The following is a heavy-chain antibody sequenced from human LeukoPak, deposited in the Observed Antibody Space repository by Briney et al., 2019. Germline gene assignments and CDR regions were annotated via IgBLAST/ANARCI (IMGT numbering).Heavy chain of an antibody. CDR1: GYTFTGYY. Sequence: GASVKVSCKASGYTFTGYYMHWVQQAPGQGLEWMGWINPNSGGTNYAQKFQGRVTMTRDTSISTAYMELSRLRSDDTAVYYCARDTLTNYYGMDVWGQGTTVTVSS. V-gene: IGHV1-2*02. D-gene: IGHD3-16*01. CDR3: ARDTLTNYYGMDV. CDR2: INPNSGGT. J-gene: IGHJ6*02.